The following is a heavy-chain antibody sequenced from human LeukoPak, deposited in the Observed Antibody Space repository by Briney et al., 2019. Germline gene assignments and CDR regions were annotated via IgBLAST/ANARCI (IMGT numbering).Heavy chain of an antibody. CDR2: IYYTGAT. V-gene: IGHV4-59*08. Sequence: TSETLSLTCTVSGGSISNYYWTWIRQPPGKGLEWIGYIYYTGATSYNPSLKSRVTISVDTSKNQFSLKLTSVTAADTAVYYCAKYGGSGWVIDYWGQGTLVTVSP. CDR1: GGSISNYY. D-gene: IGHD6-19*01. J-gene: IGHJ4*02. CDR3: AKYGGSGWVIDY.